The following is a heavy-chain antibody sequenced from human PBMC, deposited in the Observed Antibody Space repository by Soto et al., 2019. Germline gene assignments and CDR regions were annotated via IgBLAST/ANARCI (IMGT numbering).Heavy chain of an antibody. CDR2: ISGSGGST. CDR3: AKAADRVTTFHFDY. J-gene: IGHJ4*02. Sequence: GGSLRLYCAASGFTFSSYAMSWVRQAPGKGLEWVSAISGSGGSTYYADSVKGRFTISRDNSENTLYLQMNSLRAEDTVVYYWAKAADRVTTFHFDYWGQGTLVTVSS. D-gene: IGHD5-12*01. V-gene: IGHV3-23*01. CDR1: GFTFSSYA.